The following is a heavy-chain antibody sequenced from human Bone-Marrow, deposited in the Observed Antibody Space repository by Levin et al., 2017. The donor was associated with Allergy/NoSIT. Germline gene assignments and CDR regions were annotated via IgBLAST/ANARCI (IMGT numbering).Heavy chain of an antibody. V-gene: IGHV3-53*01. CDR2: IYSGGST. CDR1: GFTISSNY. Sequence: GGSLRLSCAASGFTISSNYMSWVRQAPGKGLEWVSVIYSGGSTYYADSVKGRFTISRDNSKNTLYLQMNSLRAEDTAVYYCARCSYGYYYFDYWGQGTLVTVSS. CDR3: ARCSYGYYYFDY. D-gene: IGHD5-18*01. J-gene: IGHJ4*02.